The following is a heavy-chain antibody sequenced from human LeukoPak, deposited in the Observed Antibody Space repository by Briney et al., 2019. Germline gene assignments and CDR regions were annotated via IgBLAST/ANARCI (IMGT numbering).Heavy chain of an antibody. Sequence: AASVTVSCKASGGTFSSYAISWVRRAPGQGLEWMGGIIPTFGTANYAQKFQGRVTITADESTSTAYMELSSLRSEDTAVYYCARTGAADSYGPPYYFDYWGQGTLVTVSS. V-gene: IGHV1-69*13. CDR2: IIPTFGTA. J-gene: IGHJ4*02. D-gene: IGHD5-18*01. CDR3: ARTGAADSYGPPYYFDY. CDR1: GGTFSSYA.